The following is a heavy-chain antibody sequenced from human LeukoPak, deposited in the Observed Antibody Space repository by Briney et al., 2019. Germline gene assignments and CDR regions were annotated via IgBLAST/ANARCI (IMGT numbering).Heavy chain of an antibody. Sequence: SETLSLTCTVSGGFITSSNSHWGWIRQPPGKGLEWVGTIYYSGSTYYKSSLKSRVTISVDTSKNQFSLKLSSVTAADTAVYYCARGRWVATTLDYYYYYMDVWGKGTTVTISS. V-gene: IGHV4-39*07. CDR3: ARGRWVATTLDYYYYYMDV. D-gene: IGHD5-12*01. CDR2: IYYSGST. CDR1: GGFITSSNSH. J-gene: IGHJ6*03.